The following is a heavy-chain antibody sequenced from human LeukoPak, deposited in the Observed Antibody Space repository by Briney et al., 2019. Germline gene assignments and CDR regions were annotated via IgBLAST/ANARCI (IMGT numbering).Heavy chain of an antibody. D-gene: IGHD3-22*01. CDR2: IYTSGST. V-gene: IGHV4-4*07. CDR1: GGSISSYY. CDR3: ARVMYYYDSSGYYVYYFDY. J-gene: IGHJ4*02. Sequence: PSETLSLTCTVPGGSISSYYWSWIRQPAGKGLEWIGRIYTSGSTNYNPSLKSRVTMSVDTSKNQFSLKLSSVTAADTAVYYCARVMYYYDSSGYYVYYFDYWGQGTLVTVSS.